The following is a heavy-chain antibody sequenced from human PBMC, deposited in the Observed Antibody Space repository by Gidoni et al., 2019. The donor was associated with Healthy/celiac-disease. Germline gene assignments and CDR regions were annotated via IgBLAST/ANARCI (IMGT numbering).Heavy chain of an antibody. Sequence: EVQLVESGGGLVQPGSSLRLYCAASGFTFDDYAMHWVRQVPGKGLEWVSGISLNSGSIGYADSVKGRFTISRDNAKNSLYLQMNSLRAEDTALYYCAKDRSSGWYTGYYFDYWGQGTLVTVSS. CDR2: ISLNSGSI. CDR3: AKDRSSGWYTGYYFDY. J-gene: IGHJ4*02. V-gene: IGHV3-9*01. CDR1: GFTFDDYA. D-gene: IGHD6-19*01.